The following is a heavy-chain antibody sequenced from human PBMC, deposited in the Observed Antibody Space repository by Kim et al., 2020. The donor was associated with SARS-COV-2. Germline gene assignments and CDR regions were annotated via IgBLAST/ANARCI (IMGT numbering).Heavy chain of an antibody. CDR2: MNPNSGNT. CDR3: ARGSSSGSYPVFYYYYMDV. D-gene: IGHD1-26*01. CDR1: GYTFTSYD. J-gene: IGHJ6*03. Sequence: ASVKVSCKASGYTFTSYDINWVRQATGQGLEWMGWMNPNSGNTGYAQKFQGRVTMTRNTSISTAYMELSSLRSEDTAVYYCARGSSSGSYPVFYYYYMDVWGKGTTVTVSS. V-gene: IGHV1-8*01.